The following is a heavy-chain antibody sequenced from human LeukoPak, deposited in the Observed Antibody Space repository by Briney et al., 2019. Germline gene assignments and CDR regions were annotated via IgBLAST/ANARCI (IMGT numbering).Heavy chain of an antibody. V-gene: IGHV5-51*01. Sequence: GGSLKTSGKDPGNRFGSPWIARVRPVPGKGPGWMGIIFTGDPDTRHSPSFQGKVTISADKSIRTACLQWRNLRASDSAMYYCARLGNTDGYNYGFFDYWGEGAL. D-gene: IGHD5-24*01. J-gene: IGHJ4*02. CDR1: GNRFGSPW. CDR2: IFTGDPDT. CDR3: ARLGNTDGYNYGFFDY.